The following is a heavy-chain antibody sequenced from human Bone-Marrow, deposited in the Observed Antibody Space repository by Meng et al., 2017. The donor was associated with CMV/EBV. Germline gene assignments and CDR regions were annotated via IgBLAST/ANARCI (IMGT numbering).Heavy chain of an antibody. CDR1: GFSFSNYW. D-gene: IGHD1-26*01. J-gene: IGHJ4*02. CDR3: IRGVGGTSGRHY. CDR2: IDSDGSST. Sequence: GESLKISCAASGFSFSNYWMHWVRQAPGKGLVWVSRIDSDGSSTNYADSVKGRFTISRDNAKNTLYLQMNSLRAEDTAVYYCIRGVGGTSGRHYWGQGTLVTVSS. V-gene: IGHV3-74*01.